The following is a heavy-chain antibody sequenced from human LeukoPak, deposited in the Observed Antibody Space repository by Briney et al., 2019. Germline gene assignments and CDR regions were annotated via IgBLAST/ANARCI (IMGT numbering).Heavy chain of an antibody. CDR2: INPSGDGT. J-gene: IGHJ5*02. D-gene: IGHD1-14*01. Sequence: GASVKVSCKASGHIFTTYYVHLVRQAPGQGLEWMGVINPSGDGTNYPQRFQGRVTLTRDTSTSTVYMELSSLRSEDTAIYYCAKETPNTGWFDPWGQGTLVTVSS. CDR3: AKETPNTGWFDP. V-gene: IGHV1-46*01. CDR1: GHIFTTYY.